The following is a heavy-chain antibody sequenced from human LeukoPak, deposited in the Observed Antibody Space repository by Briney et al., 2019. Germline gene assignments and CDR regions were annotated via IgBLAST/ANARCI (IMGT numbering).Heavy chain of an antibody. CDR2: IRSKANSYAT. V-gene: IGHV3-73*01. Sequence: GGSLRLSCAASGFTFSGSAMHWVRQASGKGMEWVGRIRSKANSYATAYAASVKGRFTISRDDSKNTAYLQMNSLKTEDTAVSYCTRPQCGVSDYWGQGTLVTVSS. J-gene: IGHJ4*02. D-gene: IGHD2-15*01. CDR1: GFTFSGSA. CDR3: TRPQCGVSDY.